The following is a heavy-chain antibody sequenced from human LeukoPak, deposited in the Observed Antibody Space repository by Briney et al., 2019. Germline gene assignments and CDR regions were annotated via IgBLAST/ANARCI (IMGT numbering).Heavy chain of an antibody. CDR3: TTDRMIYATNWAVSWFDP. CDR1: GFTFSSYG. J-gene: IGHJ5*02. V-gene: IGHV3-15*01. CDR2: VKTKGDGGAA. Sequence: GGSLRLSCAASGFTFSSYGMTWVRQAPGKGLEWVGRVKTKGDGGAADYAAPVKGRFTISRDDSTKTLYLQMNNLKTEDTAVYYCTTDRMIYATNWAVSWFDPWGQGTLVTVSS. D-gene: IGHD2-8*01.